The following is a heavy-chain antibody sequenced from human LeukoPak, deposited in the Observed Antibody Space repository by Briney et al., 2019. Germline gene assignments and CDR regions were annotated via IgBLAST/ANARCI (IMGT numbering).Heavy chain of an antibody. D-gene: IGHD3-22*01. CDR1: GYTFTGYY. CDR2: INPNSGGT. V-gene: IGHV1-2*02. Sequence: ASVKVSCKASGYTFTGYYMHWVRQAPGQGLEWMGWINPNSGGTNYAQKFQGRVTMTRDTSISTAYMELSRLRSDDTAVYYCVRATYYYDSSGLPRDYWGQGTLVTVSS. J-gene: IGHJ4*02. CDR3: VRATYYYDSSGLPRDY.